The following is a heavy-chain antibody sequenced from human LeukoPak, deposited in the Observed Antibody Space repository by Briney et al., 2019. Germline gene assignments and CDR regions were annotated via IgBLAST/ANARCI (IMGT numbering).Heavy chain of an antibody. CDR2: ISYDGSNK. V-gene: IGHV3-30*03. D-gene: IGHD3-9*01. Sequence: GGSLRLSCAASGLPFSSSAMHWVRQAPGKGLEWVAVISYDGSNKYYADSVKGRFTISRDNSKNTLYLQMNSLRAEDTAVYYCARDWLSWYVGWVPWQPSTPPSWGQGTLVTVSS. CDR3: ARDWLSWYVGWVPWQPSTPPS. CDR1: GLPFSSSA. J-gene: IGHJ5*02.